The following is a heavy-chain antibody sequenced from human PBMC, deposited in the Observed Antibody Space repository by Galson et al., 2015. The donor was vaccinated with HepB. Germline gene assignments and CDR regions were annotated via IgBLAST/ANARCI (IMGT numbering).Heavy chain of an antibody. V-gene: IGHV3-33*01. J-gene: IGHJ4*02. CDR2: VWSDGYKK. CDR3: ARGATTPDY. D-gene: IGHD1-26*01. Sequence: SLRHSCAASGFTFTNSGMHWVRQAPGKGLEWVAVVWSDGYKKYYVNSVKGRFTISRDNPKNSLYMQMNSLRAEDTGVYYCARGATTPDYWGQGTPVTVSS. CDR1: GFTFTNSG.